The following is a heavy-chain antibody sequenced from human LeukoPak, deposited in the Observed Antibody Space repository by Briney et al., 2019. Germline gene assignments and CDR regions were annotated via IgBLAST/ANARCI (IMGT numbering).Heavy chain of an antibody. D-gene: IGHD3-10*01. CDR3: LIDSEVRGVNLLWY. CDR2: IIPIFGTA. J-gene: IGHJ4*02. V-gene: IGHV1-69*13. Sequence: SVKVSCKASGGTFSNYAISWVRQAPGQGLEWMGGIIPIFGTANYAQKFQGRVTITADESKTTAAQAPSRLKVVDTAAYFCLIDSEVRGVNLLWYWPQGTLVTVSS. CDR1: GGTFSNYA.